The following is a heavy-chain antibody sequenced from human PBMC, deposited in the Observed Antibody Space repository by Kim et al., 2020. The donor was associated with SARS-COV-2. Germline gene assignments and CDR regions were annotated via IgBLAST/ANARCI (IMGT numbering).Heavy chain of an antibody. CDR2: T. D-gene: IGHD5-12*01. Sequence: TNYNPSLKSRVTISVDTSKNQFSLKLSSVTAADTAVYYCARGTGGYDLDYWGQGTLVTVSS. J-gene: IGHJ4*02. V-gene: IGHV4-34*01. CDR3: ARGTGGYDLDY.